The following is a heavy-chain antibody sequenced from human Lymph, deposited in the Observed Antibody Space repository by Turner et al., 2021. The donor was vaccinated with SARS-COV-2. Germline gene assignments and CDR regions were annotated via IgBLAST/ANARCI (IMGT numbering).Heavy chain of an antibody. CDR3: ARDFREGAFDI. V-gene: IGHV3-66*01. Sequence: VQPGGSLRLSCAASGITVSSNYMSWVRQAPGKGLEWVSVIYSGGSTFYADSVKGRFTISRDKSKNTLYLQMNSLRAEDTAVYYCARDFREGAFDIWGQGTMVTISS. CDR1: GITVSSNY. D-gene: IGHD3-10*01. J-gene: IGHJ3*02. CDR2: IYSGGST.